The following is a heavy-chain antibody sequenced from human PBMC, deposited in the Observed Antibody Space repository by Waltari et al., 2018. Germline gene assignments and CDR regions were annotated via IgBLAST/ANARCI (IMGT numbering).Heavy chain of an antibody. CDR1: GFTFSSYS. CDR2: ISSSSSTI. Sequence: EVQLVESGGGLVQPGGSLRLSCAASGFTFSSYSMNWVRQAPGKGLEWVSYISSSSSTIYYADSVKGRFTISRDNAKNSLYLQMNSLRAEDTAVYYCARDGEQQPPPVPNPNWFDPWGQGTLVTVSS. V-gene: IGHV3-48*04. CDR3: ARDGEQQPPPVPNPNWFDP. J-gene: IGHJ5*02. D-gene: IGHD6-13*01.